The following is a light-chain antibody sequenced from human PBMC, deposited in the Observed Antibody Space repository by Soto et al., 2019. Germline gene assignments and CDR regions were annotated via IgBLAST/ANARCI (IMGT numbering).Light chain of an antibody. CDR3: CSYAGSSTPFV. CDR1: SSDVGSYNL. V-gene: IGLV2-23*01. CDR2: EGS. J-gene: IGLJ1*01. Sequence: LTQPASVSGSPGQSITISCTGTSSDVGSYNLVSWYQQHPGKAPKLMIYEGSKRPSGVSNRFSGSKSGNTASLTISGLQAEDEADYYCCSYAGSSTPFVFGTGTKVTVL.